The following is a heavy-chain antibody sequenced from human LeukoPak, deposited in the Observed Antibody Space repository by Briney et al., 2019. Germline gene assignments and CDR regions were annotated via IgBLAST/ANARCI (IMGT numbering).Heavy chain of an antibody. CDR2: IVVGSGNT. CDR3: AAVGATSDY. Sequence: SVKVSCKASGFTFTSSAMQCVRQARGQRLEWIGWIVVGSGNTNYAQKFQERVTITRDMSTSTAYMELSSLRSEDTAVYYCAAVGATSDYWGQGTLVTVSS. D-gene: IGHD1-26*01. V-gene: IGHV1-58*02. J-gene: IGHJ4*02. CDR1: GFTFTSSA.